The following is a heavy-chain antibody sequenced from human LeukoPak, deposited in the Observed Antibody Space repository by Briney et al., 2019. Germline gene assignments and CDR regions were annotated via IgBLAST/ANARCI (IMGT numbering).Heavy chain of an antibody. D-gene: IGHD1-26*01. V-gene: IGHV1-69*13. CDR1: GGTFSSYA. CDR3: ARDFSGSYLIDY. CDR2: IIPIFGTA. Sequence: SVKVSCKASGGTFSSYAISWVRQAPGQGLEWMGGIIPIFGTANYAQKFQGRVTITADESTSTAYMELSSLRSEDTAVYYCARDFSGSYLIDYWGQGTLVTVSS. J-gene: IGHJ4*02.